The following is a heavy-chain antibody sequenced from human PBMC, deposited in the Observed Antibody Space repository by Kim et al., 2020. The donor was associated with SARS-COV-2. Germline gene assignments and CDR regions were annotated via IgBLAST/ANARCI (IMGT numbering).Heavy chain of an antibody. J-gene: IGHJ6*02. Sequence: GESLKISCKGSGYSFTSYWIGWVRQMPGKGLEWMGIIYPGDSDTRYSPSFQGQVTISADKSISTAYLQWSSLKASDTAMYYCARHVMYYDSSGTKNPLMDVWGQGTTVTVSS. D-gene: IGHD3-22*01. CDR3: ARHVMYYDSSGTKNPLMDV. V-gene: IGHV5-51*01. CDR1: GYSFTSYW. CDR2: IYPGDSDT.